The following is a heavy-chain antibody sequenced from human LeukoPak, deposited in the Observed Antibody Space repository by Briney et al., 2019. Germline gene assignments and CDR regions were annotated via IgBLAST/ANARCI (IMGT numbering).Heavy chain of an antibody. Sequence: SETLSLTCTVSDASISNFYWSWIRQSPGKGLEWIGYIYYSGSTNYNPSLKSRVTISVDTSKYQFSLKLSSVTAADTAVYYCARGLFSLYNWFDPWGQGTLVTVSS. J-gene: IGHJ5*02. V-gene: IGHV4-59*12. CDR1: DASISNFY. CDR2: IYYSGST. D-gene: IGHD3-9*01. CDR3: ARGLFSLYNWFDP.